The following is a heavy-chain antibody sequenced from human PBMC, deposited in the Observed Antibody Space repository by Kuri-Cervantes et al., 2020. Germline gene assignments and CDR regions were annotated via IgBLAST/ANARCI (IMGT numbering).Heavy chain of an antibody. CDR1: GFTFSYYD. D-gene: IGHD6-13*01. CDR2: IGAAGDT. Sequence: ETLSLTCAASGFTFSYYDMHWVRLDTGRGLEWVSTIGAAGDTYYQGSVKGRFTISRENSKNTLYLQMNSLRAEDTAVYYCARGGEETAADKGDYWGQGTLVTVSS. CDR3: ARGGEETAADKGDY. V-gene: IGHV3-13*01. J-gene: IGHJ4*02.